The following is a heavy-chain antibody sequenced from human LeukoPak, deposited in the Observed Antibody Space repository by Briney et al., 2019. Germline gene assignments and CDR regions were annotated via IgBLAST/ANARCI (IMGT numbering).Heavy chain of an antibody. V-gene: IGHV1-46*01. Sequence: ASVNVSCKASGYTVTSYYMHWVRQAPGQGLEGMGISNPSGGSTSYAQKFQGSVTMTRDTSTSTVYMELSSLRSEATAVYYCARDAASGSYSPFDYWGQGTLVTVSS. J-gene: IGHJ4*02. D-gene: IGHD1-26*01. CDR1: GYTVTSYY. CDR3: ARDAASGSYSPFDY. CDR2: SNPSGGST.